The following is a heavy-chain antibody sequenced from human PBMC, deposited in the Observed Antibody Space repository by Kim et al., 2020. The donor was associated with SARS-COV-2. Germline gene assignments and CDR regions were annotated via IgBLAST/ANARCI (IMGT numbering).Heavy chain of an antibody. CDR2: IYYSGST. CDR1: GGSISSYY. V-gene: IGHV4-59*01. CDR3: ARDGGWYTDYYYGMDV. J-gene: IGHJ6*02. Sequence: SETLSLTCTVSGGSISSYYWSWIRQPPGKGLEWIGYIYYSGSTNYNPSLKSRVTISVDTSKNQFSLKLSSVTAADTAVYYCARDGGWYTDYYYGMDVWGQGTTVTVSS. D-gene: IGHD6-19*01.